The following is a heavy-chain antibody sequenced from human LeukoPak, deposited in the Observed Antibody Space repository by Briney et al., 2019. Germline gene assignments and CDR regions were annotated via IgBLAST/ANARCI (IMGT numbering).Heavy chain of an antibody. V-gene: IGHV4-4*07. D-gene: IGHD3-22*01. J-gene: IGHJ3*02. CDR3: ARQTYYYDRSGSNAFDI. CDR2: IQSSGGT. CDR1: GGSISSYY. Sequence: SETLSLTCTVSGGSISSYYWSWIRQHAGRGLEWIGRIQSSGGTNYNPSLKSRVTMSVDTSKNQFSLKLSSVAAADTAVYYCARQTYYYDRSGSNAFDIWGQGTMVTVSS.